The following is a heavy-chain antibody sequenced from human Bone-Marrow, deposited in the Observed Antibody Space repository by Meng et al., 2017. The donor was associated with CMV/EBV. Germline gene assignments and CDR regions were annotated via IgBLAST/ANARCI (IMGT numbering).Heavy chain of an antibody. CDR3: ARDLIHDFWSGYGYYYGMDV. CDR1: GFTFNTYW. D-gene: IGHD3-3*01. Sequence: GESLKISCAASGFTFNTYWMTWVRQPPGKGLEWVANIKQGGGEKSYVDSLKGRFTISRDNARNSVYLQMNSLRAEDTAVYYCARDLIHDFWSGYGYYYGMDVWGRGTTVTVSS. V-gene: IGHV3-7*01. J-gene: IGHJ6*02. CDR2: IKQGGGEK.